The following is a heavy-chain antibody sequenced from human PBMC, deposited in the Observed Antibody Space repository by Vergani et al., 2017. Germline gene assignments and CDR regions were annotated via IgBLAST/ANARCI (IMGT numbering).Heavy chain of an antibody. CDR2: ISSSSSYI. J-gene: IGHJ4*02. Sequence: EVQLVESGGGLVKPGGSLRLSCAASGFTFSSYSMNWVRQAPGKGLEWVSSISSSSSYIYYADSVKGRFTISRDNAKNSLYLQMNSLRAEDTAVYYCASASKYCSSTSCSGYYFDYWGQGTLVTVSS. V-gene: IGHV3-21*04. CDR3: ASASKYCSSTSCSGYYFDY. D-gene: IGHD2-2*01. CDR1: GFTFSSYS.